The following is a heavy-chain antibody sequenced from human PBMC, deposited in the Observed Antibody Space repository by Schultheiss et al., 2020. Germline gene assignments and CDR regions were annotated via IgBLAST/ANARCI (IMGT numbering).Heavy chain of an antibody. CDR1: GFTFSSYA. Sequence: GGSLRLSCAASGFTFSSYAMSWVRQAPGKGLEWVSAISGSGGSTYYADSVKGRFTISRDNSKNTLYLQMNSLRAEDTAVYYCAKSLFMTTVTTDYYYGMDVWGQGTTVTVSS. CDR3: AKSLFMTTVTTDYYYGMDV. V-gene: IGHV3-23*01. CDR2: ISGSGGST. J-gene: IGHJ6*02. D-gene: IGHD4-11*01.